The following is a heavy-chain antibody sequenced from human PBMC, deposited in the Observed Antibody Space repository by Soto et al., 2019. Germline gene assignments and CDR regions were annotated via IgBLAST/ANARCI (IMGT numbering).Heavy chain of an antibody. Sequence: GGSLRLSCAASGFTFSSYSMNWVRQAPGKGLEWVTYISSSSSTIYYADSVKGRFTISRDNAKNSLYLQMNSLRDEDTAVYYCARDLRAYSSSWYPFDYWGQGTLVTVSS. J-gene: IGHJ4*02. D-gene: IGHD6-13*01. CDR1: GFTFSSYS. V-gene: IGHV3-48*02. CDR3: ARDLRAYSSSWYPFDY. CDR2: ISSSSSTI.